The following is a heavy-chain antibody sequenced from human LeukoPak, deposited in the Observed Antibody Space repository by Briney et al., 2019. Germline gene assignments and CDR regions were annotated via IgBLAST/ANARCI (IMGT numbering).Heavy chain of an antibody. CDR2: IINSDGTT. CDR3: ARGGYNWNYPLDY. J-gene: IGHJ4*02. Sequence: GGSLRLSCAASGFTFSSYIMTWVRQAPGKGLEWVSTIINSDGTTYYADSVRGRFTISRDNYKNTLYLQMNSLRAEDTAVYYCARGGYNWNYPLDYWGQGTLVTVSS. D-gene: IGHD1-7*01. CDR1: GFTFSSYI. V-gene: IGHV3-23*01.